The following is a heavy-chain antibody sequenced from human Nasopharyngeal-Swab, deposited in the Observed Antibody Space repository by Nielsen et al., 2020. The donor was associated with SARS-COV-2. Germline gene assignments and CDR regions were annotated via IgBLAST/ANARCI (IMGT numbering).Heavy chain of an antibody. CDR2: ISYDGSSS. CDR3: AKNRDSGDDSEEYYHYYGMDV. V-gene: IGHV3-30*04. Sequence: GESLKISCAASGFTFTSYAMHWVRQAPGKGLEWVAVISYDGSSSYYADSVKGRFIISRDNSKNTLNLQMNNLGAEDTAIYYCAKNRDSGDDSEEYYHYYGMDVWGQGAPVTVSS. J-gene: IGHJ6*02. CDR1: GFTFTSYA. D-gene: IGHD5-12*01.